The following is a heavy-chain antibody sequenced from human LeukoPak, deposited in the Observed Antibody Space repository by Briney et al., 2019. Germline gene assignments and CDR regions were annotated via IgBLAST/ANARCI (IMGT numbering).Heavy chain of an antibody. CDR1: GFTFGDYA. D-gene: IGHD6-19*01. CDR3: TRDAGLAVAGLY. Sequence: GGSLRLSCTASGFTFGDYAMSWFRQAPGKGLEWVGFIRSKAYGATTEYAASVRGRFTISRDDSKSIAYLQMDSLKTEDTAVYYCTRDAGLAVAGLYWGQGTLVTVSS. V-gene: IGHV3-49*03. J-gene: IGHJ4*02. CDR2: IRSKAYGATT.